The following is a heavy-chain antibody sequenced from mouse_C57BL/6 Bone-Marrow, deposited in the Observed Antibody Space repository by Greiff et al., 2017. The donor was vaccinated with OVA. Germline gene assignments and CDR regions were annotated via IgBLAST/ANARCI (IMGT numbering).Heavy chain of an antibody. CDR2: ISSGGDYI. J-gene: IGHJ1*03. CDR3: TRTHYYGSSYRWYFDV. D-gene: IGHD1-1*01. CDR1: GFTFSSYA. Sequence: EVQLVESGEGLVKPGGSLKLSCAASGFTFSSYAMSWVRQTPEKRLEWVAYISSGGDYIYYADTVKGRFTISRDNARNTLYLQMSSLKSEDTAMYYCTRTHYYGSSYRWYFDVWGTGTTVTVSS. V-gene: IGHV5-9-1*02.